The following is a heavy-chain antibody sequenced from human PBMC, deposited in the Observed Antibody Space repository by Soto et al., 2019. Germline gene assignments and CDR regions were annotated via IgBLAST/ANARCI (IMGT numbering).Heavy chain of an antibody. CDR2: IYHSGST. CDR1: GGSISSSNW. V-gene: IGHV4-4*02. D-gene: IGHD3-10*01. J-gene: IGHJ4*02. Sequence: PSETLSLTCAVSGGSISSSNWWRWVRQPPGKGLEWIGEIYHSGSTNYIPSLKSRVTISVDKSRNQFSLKLSSVTAADTAVYYCARRWGEGRVDYWGQGTQVTVSP. CDR3: ARRWGEGRVDY.